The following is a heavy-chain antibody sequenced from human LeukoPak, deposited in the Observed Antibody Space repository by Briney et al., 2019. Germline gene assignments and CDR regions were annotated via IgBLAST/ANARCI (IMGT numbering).Heavy chain of an antibody. CDR3: ARHGWELYFDY. D-gene: IGHD1-26*01. J-gene: IGHJ4*02. Sequence: SETLSLTCAVYGGSFSGYYWSWIRQPPGKGLEWIGEINHSGSTNYNPSLKSRVTISVDTSKNQFSLKLSSVTAADTAVYYCARHGWELYFDYWGQGTLVTVSS. V-gene: IGHV4-34*01. CDR1: GGSFSGYY. CDR2: INHSGST.